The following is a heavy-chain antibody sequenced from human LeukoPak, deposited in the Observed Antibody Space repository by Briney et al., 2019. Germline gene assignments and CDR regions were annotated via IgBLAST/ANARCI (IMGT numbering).Heavy chain of an antibody. V-gene: IGHV4-4*07. D-gene: IGHD6-25*01. CDR3: GSEGGDPRWLDP. J-gene: IGHJ5*02. Sequence: SETLSLTCTVSGGSISTFYWTWIRQPAGEGVEWIGRINNSGSTNYNPSLRSRVSMSVDRSKNQFSVTLSSVTAADTAGYLFGSEGGDPRWLDPWGQGILVTVSS. CDR1: GGSISTFY. CDR2: INNSGST.